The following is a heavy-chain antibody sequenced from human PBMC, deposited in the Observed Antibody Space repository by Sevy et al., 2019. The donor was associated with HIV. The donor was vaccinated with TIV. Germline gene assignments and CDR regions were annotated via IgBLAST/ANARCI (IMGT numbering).Heavy chain of an antibody. J-gene: IGHJ4*02. D-gene: IGHD6-19*01. V-gene: IGHV3-30-3*01. CDR2: ISYDGSNK. Sequence: GGSLRLSCAASGFTFSSYAMHWVRQAPGKGLEWVAVISYDGSNKYYADSVKGRFTISTDNSKNTLYLKMNSLRAEDTAVYYCAREWSSGWPQPIDYWGQGTLVTVSS. CDR3: AREWSSGWPQPIDY. CDR1: GFTFSSYA.